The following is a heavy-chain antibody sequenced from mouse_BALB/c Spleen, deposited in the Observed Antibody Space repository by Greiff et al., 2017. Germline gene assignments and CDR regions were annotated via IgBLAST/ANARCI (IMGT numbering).Heavy chain of an antibody. CDR2: IWTGGGT. D-gene: IGHD1-1*01. J-gene: IGHJ2*01. CDR1: GFSFTSYD. V-gene: IGHV2-9-2*01. Sequence: VKLMESGPGLVAPSQSLSITCTVSGFSFTSYDISWIRQPPGKGLEWLGVIWTGGGTNYNSAFMSRLNTSKDNSKSQVFLKMNSLQTDDTAIYYCVRVSPLRSFDYWGQGTTLTVSS. CDR3: VRVSPLRSFDY.